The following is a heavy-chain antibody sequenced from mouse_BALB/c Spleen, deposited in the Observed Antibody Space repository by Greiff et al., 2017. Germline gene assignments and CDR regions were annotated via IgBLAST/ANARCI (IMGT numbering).Heavy chain of an antibody. Sequence: EVMLVESGPGLVQPSQSLSLTCTVTGYSITSDYAWNWIRQFPGNKLEWMGYISYSGSTSYNPSLKSRISITRDTSKNQFFLQLNSVTTEDTATYYCARFGDYVYYAMDYWGQGTSVTVSS. D-gene: IGHD2-4*01. CDR3: ARFGDYVYYAMDY. J-gene: IGHJ4*01. CDR2: ISYSGST. CDR1: GYSITSDYA. V-gene: IGHV3-2*02.